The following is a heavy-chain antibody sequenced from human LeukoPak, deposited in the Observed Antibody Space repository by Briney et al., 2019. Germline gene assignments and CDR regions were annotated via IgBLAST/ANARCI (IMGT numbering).Heavy chain of an antibody. CDR3: ARCGVGATTWFDP. CDR1: XGSIXSYY. D-gene: IGHD1-26*01. V-gene: IGHV4-59*08. CDR2: IYYSGST. Sequence: ETXSLTXXXXXGSIXSYYWSWIRQPPGKGLEWIGYIYYSGSTNYNPSLKSRVTISVDTSKNQFSLKLSSVTAADTAVYYCARCGVGATTWFDPWGQGTLVTVSS. J-gene: IGHJ5*02.